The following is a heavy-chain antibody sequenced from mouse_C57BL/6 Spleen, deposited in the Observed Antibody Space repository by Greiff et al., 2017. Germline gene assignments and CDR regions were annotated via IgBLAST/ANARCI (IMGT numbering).Heavy chain of an antibody. Sequence: QVQLQQSGAELVRPGTSVKVSCKASGYAFTNYLIEWVKQRPGQGLEWIGVINPGSGGTNYNEKFKGKATLTADNSSSTAYMQLSSLTAEDSAVYFCARWVYDYDGVDYWGQGTTLTVSS. CDR3: ARWVYDYDGVDY. D-gene: IGHD2-4*01. J-gene: IGHJ2*01. V-gene: IGHV1-54*01. CDR1: GYAFTNYL. CDR2: INPGSGGT.